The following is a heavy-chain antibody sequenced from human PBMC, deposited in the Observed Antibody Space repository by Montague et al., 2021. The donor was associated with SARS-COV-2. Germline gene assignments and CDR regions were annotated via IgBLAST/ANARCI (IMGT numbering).Heavy chain of an antibody. CDR3: DRDGYYDNSGYYVRDAFDI. V-gene: IGHV4-59*01. J-gene: IGHJ3*02. CDR2: IYYSWST. Sequence: SETLSLTCTVSGGSISSYYWSWIRQPPGKGLEWIGYIYYSWSTNYNPSLKSRVTISVDTSKNQFSLKLRSVTAADAAVYYCDRDGYYDNSGYYVRDAFDIWGQGTMVTVSS. CDR1: GGSISSYY. D-gene: IGHD3-22*01.